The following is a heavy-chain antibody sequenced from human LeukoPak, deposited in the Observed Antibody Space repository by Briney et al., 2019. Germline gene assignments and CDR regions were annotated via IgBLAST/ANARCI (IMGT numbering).Heavy chain of an antibody. D-gene: IGHD2-2*01. V-gene: IGHV4-59*01. CDR2: ISYTGST. Sequence: SETLSLTCTVSGGSIRSSYWSWIRQPPGKGLEWIGYISYTGSTNYNPSLKSRVSLSVDTSKNQFSLELSSVTAADTAVYYCATYRTSYYYFYYMDVWGKGTTVTVSS. CDR1: GGSIRSSY. J-gene: IGHJ6*03. CDR3: ATYRTSYYYFYYMDV.